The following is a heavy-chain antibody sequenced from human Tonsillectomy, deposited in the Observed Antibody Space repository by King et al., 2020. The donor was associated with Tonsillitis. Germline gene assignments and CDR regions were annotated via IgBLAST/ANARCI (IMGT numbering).Heavy chain of an antibody. D-gene: IGHD4-17*01. CDR1: GSPSPGKA. V-gene: IGHV3-30*02. CDR2: YRKIEGI. CDR3: AKDFWRDYGDYHFDS. J-gene: IGHJ4*02. Sequence: VQLVESGGGVVQPGGSLKPPGQRLGSPSPGKACTGVARPQARGRKGGHLYRKIEGINNSPDSVKGRFTTSRDNSRNTLYLHMKSLKTEDTAVYHCAKDFWRDYGDYHFDSWGQGTLVTVSS.